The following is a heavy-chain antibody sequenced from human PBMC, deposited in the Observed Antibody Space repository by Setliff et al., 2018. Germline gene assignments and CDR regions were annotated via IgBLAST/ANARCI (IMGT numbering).Heavy chain of an antibody. CDR1: GYNFDTHW. CDR3: ARLLNGYNSYDYYYMDV. J-gene: IGHJ6*03. V-gene: IGHV5-51*01. CDR2: VYPGDSDT. D-gene: IGHD5-12*01. Sequence: GESLKISCKGSGYNFDTHWIGWVRQMPGKGLEWMGIVYPGDSDTRYSPSFEGQVTISADKSISTAYLQWSSLKASDSAMYYCARLLNGYNSYDYYYMDVWGKGTTVTVS.